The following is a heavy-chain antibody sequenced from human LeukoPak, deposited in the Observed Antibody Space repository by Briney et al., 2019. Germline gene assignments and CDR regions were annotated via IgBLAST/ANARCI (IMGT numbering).Heavy chain of an antibody. Sequence: ASVKVSCKASGYTFTGYYMQWVRQAPGQGLEWMGWINPNSGGTNYAQKFQGRVTMTRDTSISTAHKELSRLRSDATAVYYCARGIAVTGTSGPNFDYWGQGTLVTVSS. J-gene: IGHJ4*02. D-gene: IGHD6-19*01. CDR2: INPNSGGT. CDR3: ARGIAVTGTSGPNFDY. V-gene: IGHV1-2*02. CDR1: GYTFTGYY.